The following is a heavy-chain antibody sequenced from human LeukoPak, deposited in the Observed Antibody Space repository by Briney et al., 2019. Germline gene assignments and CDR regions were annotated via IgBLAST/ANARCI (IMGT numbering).Heavy chain of an antibody. J-gene: IGHJ3*02. CDR1: GFTFSSYS. CDR2: ISSSSSYI. Sequence: PGGSLRLSCAASGFTFSSYSMNWVRQAPGKGLEWVSSISSSSSYIYYADSVKGRFTISRDNAKNSLYLQMNSLRAEDTAVYYCARASHYYDSSGSFSAFDIWGQGTMVTVSS. V-gene: IGHV3-21*01. CDR3: ARASHYYDSSGSFSAFDI. D-gene: IGHD3-22*01.